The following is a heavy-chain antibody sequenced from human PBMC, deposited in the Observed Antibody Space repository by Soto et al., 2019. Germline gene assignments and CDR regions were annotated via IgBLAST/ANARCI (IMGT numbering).Heavy chain of an antibody. J-gene: IGHJ3*02. CDR2: ISAYNGNT. CDR3: ARRSSGIAAARKAFDI. D-gene: IGHD6-13*01. Sequence: ASVKVSCKASGYTFTSYGISWVRQAPGQGLEWMGWISAYNGNTNYAQKLQGRVTMTTDTSTSTAYMELSRLRSDETAVYYGARRSSGIAAARKAFDIWGQGTMVTVSS. CDR1: GYTFTSYG. V-gene: IGHV1-18*04.